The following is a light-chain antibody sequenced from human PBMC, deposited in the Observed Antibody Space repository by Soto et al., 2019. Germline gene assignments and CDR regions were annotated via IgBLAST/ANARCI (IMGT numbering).Light chain of an antibody. Sequence: DTVMTQTPLSLAVTPGQPASISYKSSQSLLHSDGKTYLYWYLQKAGQPPQSLIYEVSKRFSEVPDRISGSGSGTDFTLKISRVEAEDVGIYYCLQSTQYPITFGQGTRLEI. V-gene: IGKV2D-29*01. CDR3: LQSTQYPIT. J-gene: IGKJ5*01. CDR1: QSLLHSDGKTY. CDR2: EVS.